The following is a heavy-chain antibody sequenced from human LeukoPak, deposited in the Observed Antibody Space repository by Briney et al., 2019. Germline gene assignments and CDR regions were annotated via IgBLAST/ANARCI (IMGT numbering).Heavy chain of an antibody. Sequence: PGGSLRLSCAASGFILSNYWMTWVRQAPGKGLEWVSYISSSSSTIYYADSVKGRFTISRDNAKNSLYLQMNSLRAEDTAVYYCARDRYSGFDYWGQGTLVTVSS. J-gene: IGHJ4*02. CDR3: ARDRYSGFDY. D-gene: IGHD1-26*01. CDR1: GFILSNYW. V-gene: IGHV3-48*04. CDR2: ISSSSSTI.